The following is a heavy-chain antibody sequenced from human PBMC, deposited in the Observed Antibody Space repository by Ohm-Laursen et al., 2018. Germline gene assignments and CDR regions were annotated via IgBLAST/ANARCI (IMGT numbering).Heavy chain of an antibody. CDR1: GFTFSSYG. Sequence: SLRLSCTASGFTFSSYGMHWVRQAPGKGLEWVAVIWYDGSNKYYADSVKGRFTISRDNAENLLYLQMDRLRDDDTAVYYCARDRDWAIDYWGQGTLVTVSS. D-gene: IGHD3/OR15-3a*01. CDR3: ARDRDWAIDY. V-gene: IGHV3-33*01. CDR2: IWYDGSNK. J-gene: IGHJ4*02.